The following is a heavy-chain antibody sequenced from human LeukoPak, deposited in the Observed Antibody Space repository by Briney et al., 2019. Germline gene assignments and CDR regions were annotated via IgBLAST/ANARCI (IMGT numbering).Heavy chain of an antibody. Sequence: GGSLRLSCAASGFTFSSYAMSWVRQAPGKGLEWVSAISGSGGSTYYADSVKGRFTISRDNSKNTLYLQMNSLRAEDTAVYYCAKDRKRQSLRAEYFQHWGQGTLVTVSS. V-gene: IGHV3-23*01. CDR1: GFTFSSYA. CDR2: ISGSGGST. D-gene: IGHD1-26*01. CDR3: AKDRKRQSLRAEYFQH. J-gene: IGHJ1*01.